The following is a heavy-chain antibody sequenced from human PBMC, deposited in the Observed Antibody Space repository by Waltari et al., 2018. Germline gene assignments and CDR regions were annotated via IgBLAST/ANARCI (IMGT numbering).Heavy chain of an antibody. D-gene: IGHD2-21*02. Sequence: QLQLQESGPRLVRPSETLSLTCTVSGGSISSTTYYLAWIRPTPGKGLEWIGYIHYSGNTYYNPSLRSRVTISVDTSKNQFSLNLRSVTAADTAVYYCARRVVTTGGVDYWGQGTLVTVSS. CDR1: GGSISSTTYY. J-gene: IGHJ4*02. CDR2: IHYSGNT. CDR3: ARRVVTTGGVDY. V-gene: IGHV4-39*07.